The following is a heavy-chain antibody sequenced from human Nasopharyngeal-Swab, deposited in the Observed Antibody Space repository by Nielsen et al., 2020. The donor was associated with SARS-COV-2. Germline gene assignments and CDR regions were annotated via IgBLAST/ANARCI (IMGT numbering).Heavy chain of an antibody. V-gene: IGHV3-7*01. CDR2: IKQDGSEK. J-gene: IGHJ4*02. CDR1: GFTFSSYW. Sequence: GGSLRLTCAASGFTFSSYWMSWVRQAPGKGLEWVANIKQDGSEKYYVDSVKGRFTISRDNAKNSLYLQMNSLRAEDTAVYYCASLSSSSWFFDYWGQGTLVTVSS. CDR3: ASLSSSSWFFDY. D-gene: IGHD6-13*01.